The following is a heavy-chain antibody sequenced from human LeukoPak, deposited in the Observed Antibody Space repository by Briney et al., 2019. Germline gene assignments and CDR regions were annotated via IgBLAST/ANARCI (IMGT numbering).Heavy chain of an antibody. J-gene: IGHJ2*01. V-gene: IGHV4-34*01. CDR1: GGFFSGYY. Sequence: PAETLSLTCAVYGGFFSGYYWTWIRQPPGKGLEWIGEINHSGSSNYSPSLKSRVTISVDTSKHQFSLKLSSVTAADTAVYYCARTLYGSYWYFDLWGRGTLVTVSS. CDR2: INHSGSS. CDR3: ARTLYGSYWYFDL. D-gene: IGHD2-2*02.